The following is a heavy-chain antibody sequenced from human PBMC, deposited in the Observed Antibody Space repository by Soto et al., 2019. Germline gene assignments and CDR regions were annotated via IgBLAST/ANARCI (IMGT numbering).Heavy chain of an antibody. CDR2: ISSSSYI. CDR1: GFTFSSYS. Sequence: GGSLRLSCAASGFTFSSYSMNWVRQAPGKGLEWVSSISSSSYIYYADSVKGRFTISRDNAKNSLYLQMNSLRAEDTAVYYCARGARGYYFDYWGQGTLVTVSS. V-gene: IGHV3-21*01. D-gene: IGHD5-12*01. J-gene: IGHJ4*02. CDR3: ARGARGYYFDY.